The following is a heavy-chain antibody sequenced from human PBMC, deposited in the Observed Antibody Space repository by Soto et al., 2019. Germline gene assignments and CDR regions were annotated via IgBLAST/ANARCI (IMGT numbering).Heavy chain of an antibody. CDR3: ARDQGNSSSWPIDF. J-gene: IGHJ4*02. Sequence: ASVKVSCKTSGYIFTDYYIHWVRQAPGHGLEWMGYINPKTGGTTYAQKFQGWVTMTRDTSVSTAYIDLSSLKFNDTAVYYCARDQGNSSSWPIDFWGQGTVVTVSS. CDR1: GYIFTDYY. D-gene: IGHD6-13*01. CDR2: INPKTGGT. V-gene: IGHV1-2*04.